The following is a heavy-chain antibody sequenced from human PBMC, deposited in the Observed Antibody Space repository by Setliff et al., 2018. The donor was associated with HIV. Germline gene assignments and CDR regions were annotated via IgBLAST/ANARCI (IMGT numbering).Heavy chain of an antibody. D-gene: IGHD6-19*01. Sequence: ASVKVSCKASGYTFTDYYMHWVQQAPGRGLEWMGHVDPEDGETIYAEKFQGRVTITADTSTDTAYMELSSLRSEDTAVYYCAFGRAGYSSGWYDAFDIWGQGTMVTVSS. CDR1: GYTFTDYY. CDR2: VDPEDGET. J-gene: IGHJ3*02. V-gene: IGHV1-69-2*01. CDR3: AFGRAGYSSGWYDAFDI.